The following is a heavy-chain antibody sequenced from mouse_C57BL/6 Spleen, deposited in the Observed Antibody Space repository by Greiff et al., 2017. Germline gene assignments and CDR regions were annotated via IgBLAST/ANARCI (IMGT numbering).Heavy chain of an antibody. CDR1: GFTFSDYG. CDR2: ISNLAYSI. J-gene: IGHJ4*01. D-gene: IGHD2-4*01. Sequence: DVQLVESGGGLVQPGGSLKLSCAASGFTFSDYGMAWVRQAPRKGPEWVAFISNLAYSIYYADTVTGRFTISRENAKNTLYREMSSLRSEDTAMYYCARHYDYPYAMDYWGQGTSVTVSS. V-gene: IGHV5-15*01. CDR3: ARHYDYPYAMDY.